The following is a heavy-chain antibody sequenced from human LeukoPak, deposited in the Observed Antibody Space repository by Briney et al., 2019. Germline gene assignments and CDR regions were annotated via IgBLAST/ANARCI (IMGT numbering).Heavy chain of an antibody. CDR1: GGTFSSYA. V-gene: IGHV1-69*13. Sequence: SVKVSCKASGGTFSSYAISWVRQAPGQGLEWMGGIIPIFGTANYAQKFQGRVTITADESTSTAYMELSSLRSEDTAVYYCALEARLYYYDSSGYTRAFDIWGQGTMVTVSS. CDR2: IIPIFGTA. D-gene: IGHD3-22*01. CDR3: ALEARLYYYDSSGYTRAFDI. J-gene: IGHJ3*02.